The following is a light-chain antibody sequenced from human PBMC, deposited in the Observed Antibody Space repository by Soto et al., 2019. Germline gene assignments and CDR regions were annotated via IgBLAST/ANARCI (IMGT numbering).Light chain of an antibody. CDR3: QQYNNWPPWT. J-gene: IGKJ1*01. CDR2: DAS. Sequence: ILMTQSPATLSVSPGERATLSCRASQSISNNLAWYQQKPGQAPRLLIYDASTRSTVIPARFSGSGSGTECTLTIWCLRSEDFAVYYCQQYNNWPPWTFGRGAKVEVK. CDR1: QSISNN. V-gene: IGKV3-15*01.